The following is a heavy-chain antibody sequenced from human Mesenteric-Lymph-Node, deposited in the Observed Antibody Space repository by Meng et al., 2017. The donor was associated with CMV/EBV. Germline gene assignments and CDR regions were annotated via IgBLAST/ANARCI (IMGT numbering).Heavy chain of an antibody. D-gene: IGHD3-3*01. CDR3: ARSNYDFWSGYGYFQH. CDR2: IYSGGST. Sequence: GESLKISCAVSGFTVSSNYMSWVRQAPGKGLEWVSVIYSGGSTYYADSVKGRFTISRDNSKNTLYLQMNSLRAEDTAVYYCARSNYDFWSGYGYFQHWGQGTLVTVSS. V-gene: IGHV3-53*05. J-gene: IGHJ1*01. CDR1: GFTVSSNY.